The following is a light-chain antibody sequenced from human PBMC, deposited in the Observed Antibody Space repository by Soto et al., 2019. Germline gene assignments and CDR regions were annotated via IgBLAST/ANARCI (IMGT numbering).Light chain of an antibody. V-gene: IGLV1-40*01. CDR3: QSYDSSLSGVV. CDR2: GNN. Sequence: QSVLTQPPSVSGAPGQRVTISCTGSSSNIGTGYDIHWYQQLPGTAPKLLIYGNNNRPSGVPDRFSGSKSGTSASLAITGLQAEDEADYYCQSYDSSLSGVVFGGGTKLTLL. J-gene: IGLJ2*01. CDR1: SSNIGTGYD.